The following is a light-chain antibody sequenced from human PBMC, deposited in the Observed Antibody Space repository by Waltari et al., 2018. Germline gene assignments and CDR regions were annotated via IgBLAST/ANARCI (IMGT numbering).Light chain of an antibody. CDR1: QSLLYSSNNKNY. V-gene: IGKV4-1*01. Sequence: DIVMTQSPDSLAVSLGARATTYCQSSQSLLYSSNNKNYLAWYQQKPGQPPKLLIYWASTRESGVPDRFSGSGSGTDFTLTISSLQAEDVAVYYCQEYYTTWTFGPGTKVEIK. CDR3: QEYYTTWT. J-gene: IGKJ1*01. CDR2: WAS.